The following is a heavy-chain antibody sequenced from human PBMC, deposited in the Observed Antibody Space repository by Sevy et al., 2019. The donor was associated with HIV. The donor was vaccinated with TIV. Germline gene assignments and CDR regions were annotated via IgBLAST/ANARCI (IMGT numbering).Heavy chain of an antibody. CDR2: IYYSGST. J-gene: IGHJ4*01. D-gene: IGHD1-20*01. CDR3: ARVVFNWNDVDY. CDR1: GGSMNIYY. V-gene: IGHV4-59*01. Sequence: SETLSLTCSVSGGSMNIYYWSWIRQPPGKGLEWIGFIYYSGSTNYNPSLESRVTISVDTSKNQFSLKLSSVTAADTAVCYCARVVFNWNDVDYWGHGTLVTVSS.